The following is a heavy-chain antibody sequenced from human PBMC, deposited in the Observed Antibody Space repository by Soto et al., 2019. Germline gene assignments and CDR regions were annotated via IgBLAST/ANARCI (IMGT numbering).Heavy chain of an antibody. V-gene: IGHV1-3*01. J-gene: IGHJ3*01. CDR2: INAGNGNT. CDR1: GYTFTSYA. CDR3: AIGFGVVIAFLDAFHL. Sequence: ASVKVSCKASGYTFTSYAMHWVRQAPGQRLEWMGWINAGNGNTKYSQKFQGRVTITRDTSASTAYMELSSLRSDDTAVYYCAIGFGVVIAFLDAFHLSGPAPIVTVS. D-gene: IGHD2-21*01.